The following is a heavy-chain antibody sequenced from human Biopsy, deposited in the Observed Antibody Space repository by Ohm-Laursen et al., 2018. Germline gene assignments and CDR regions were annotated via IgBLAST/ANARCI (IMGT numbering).Heavy chain of an antibody. D-gene: IGHD3-10*01. J-gene: IGHJ3*02. Sequence: ASAKVSCKASGYTFADFSLHCVRQAPGQGLEWMGWVNPNSGATNYAQKFQGRVTMTSDTSISTAYIELRRLISDDTAVYFCARDRMVTIITLVRADTFDIWGQGTLVSVSS. CDR2: VNPNSGAT. CDR3: ARDRMVTIITLVRADTFDI. V-gene: IGHV1-2*02. CDR1: GYTFADFS.